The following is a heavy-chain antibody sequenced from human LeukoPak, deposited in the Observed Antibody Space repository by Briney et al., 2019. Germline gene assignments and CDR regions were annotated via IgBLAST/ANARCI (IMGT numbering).Heavy chain of an antibody. D-gene: IGHD6-13*01. CDR3: AKVTGYSSSWYRNYYYMDV. V-gene: IGHV3-33*06. CDR2: IWYDGSNK. J-gene: IGHJ6*03. CDR1: GFTFSDHY. Sequence: GGSLRLSCAASGFTFSDHYMDWVRQAPGKGLEWVAVIWYDGSNKYYADSVKGRFTISRDNSKNTLYLQMNSLRAEDTAVYYCAKVTGYSSSWYRNYYYMDVWGKGTTVTVSS.